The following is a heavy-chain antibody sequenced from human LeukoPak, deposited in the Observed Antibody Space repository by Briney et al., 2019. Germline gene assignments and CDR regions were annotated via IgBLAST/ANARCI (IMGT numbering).Heavy chain of an antibody. CDR2: ISSSGSTI. J-gene: IGHJ4*02. CDR1: GFTFSSYE. V-gene: IGHV3-48*03. CDR3: ARDLASGWYSYFDY. D-gene: IGHD6-19*01. Sequence: GGSLRLSCAASGFTFSSYEMNWVRQAPGKGLEWVSYISSSGSTIYYADSVKGRFTISRDNAKNSLYLQMNSLRAEDTAVYYCARDLASGWYSYFDYWGQGTLSPSPQ.